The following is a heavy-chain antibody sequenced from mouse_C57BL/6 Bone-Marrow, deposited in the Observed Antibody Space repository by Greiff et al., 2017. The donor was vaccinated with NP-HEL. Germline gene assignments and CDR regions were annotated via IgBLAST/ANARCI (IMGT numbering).Heavy chain of an antibody. D-gene: IGHD1-1*01. CDR3: ARWIHYYGSSYVYWYFDV. CDR1: GYTFTSYW. V-gene: IGHV1-55*01. J-gene: IGHJ1*03. CDR2: IYPGSGST. Sequence: QVQLQQPGAELVKPGASVKMSCKASGYTFTSYWITWVKQRPGQGLEWIGDIYPGSGSTNYNEKFKSKATLTVDTSSSTAYMQISSLTSEDSAVYYCARWIHYYGSSYVYWYFDVWGTGTTVTVSS.